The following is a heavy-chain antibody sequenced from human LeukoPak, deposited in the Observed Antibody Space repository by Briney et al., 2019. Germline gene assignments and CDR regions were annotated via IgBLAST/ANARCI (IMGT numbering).Heavy chain of an antibody. CDR1: GFTFSRYA. D-gene: IGHD3-22*01. CDR3: ARGGSYYDSSGYFHFDY. Sequence: GGSLRLSCAASGFTFSRYAMHWLRQAPGKGLEWVAVISSDGSNEYYTDSVKGRFTISRDNSKNTLYLQMNSLRAEDTAVYYCARGGSYYDSSGYFHFDYWGQGTLVTVSS. J-gene: IGHJ4*02. CDR2: ISSDGSNE. V-gene: IGHV3-30*03.